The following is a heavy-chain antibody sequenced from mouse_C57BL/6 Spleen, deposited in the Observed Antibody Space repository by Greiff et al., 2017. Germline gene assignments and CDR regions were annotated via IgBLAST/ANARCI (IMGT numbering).Heavy chain of an antibody. CDR3: VLMVTTGY. J-gene: IGHJ2*01. CDR2: INPNNGGT. CDR1: GYTFTDYY. D-gene: IGHD2-2*01. V-gene: IGHV1-26*01. Sequence: EVQLQQSGPELVKPGASVKISCKASGYTFTDYYMNWVKQSHGKSLEWIGDINPNNGGTSYNQKFKGKATLTVDKSSSTAYMELRSLTSEDSAVYYCVLMVTTGYWGQGTTLTVSS.